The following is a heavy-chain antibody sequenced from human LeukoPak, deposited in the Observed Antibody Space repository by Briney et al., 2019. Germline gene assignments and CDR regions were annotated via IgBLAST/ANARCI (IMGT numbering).Heavy chain of an antibody. V-gene: IGHV3-23*01. D-gene: IGHD4-17*01. J-gene: IGHJ4*02. CDR3: ARAALRATPLPFDY. Sequence: GGSLRLSCAASGLTFSSYAMSWVRQAPGKGLEWVSDISGSGGSTDYADSVRGRFTISRDNSKSTLYLQMNSLRAEDTAIYYCARAALRATPLPFDYWGQGTLVTVSS. CDR1: GLTFSSYA. CDR2: ISGSGGST.